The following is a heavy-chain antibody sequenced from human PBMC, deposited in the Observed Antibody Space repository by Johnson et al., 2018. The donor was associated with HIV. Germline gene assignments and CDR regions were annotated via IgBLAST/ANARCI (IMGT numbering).Heavy chain of an antibody. CDR1: GFTLDSYA. CDR3: ASGAYSSSLTFDI. J-gene: IGHJ3*02. D-gene: IGHD6-6*01. CDR2: FYSGGST. V-gene: IGHV3-23*03. Sequence: VQLVESGGGLEQPGGSLRLSCAASGFTLDSYAMNWVRQAPGKGLEWVPGFYSGGSTYYADSVKGRFIISRDNSKNTLYLQMNSLRVEDTAVYYCASGAYSSSLTFDIWGQGTMVTVSS.